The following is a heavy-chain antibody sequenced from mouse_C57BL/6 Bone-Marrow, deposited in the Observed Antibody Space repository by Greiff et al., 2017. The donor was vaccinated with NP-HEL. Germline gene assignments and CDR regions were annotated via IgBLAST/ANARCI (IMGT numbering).Heavy chain of an antibody. V-gene: IGHV6-3*01. CDR2: IRLKSDNYAT. CDR1: GFTFSNYW. D-gene: IGHD1-1*01. Sequence: EVKLEESGGGLVQPGGSMKLSCVASGFTFSNYWMNWVRQSPEKGLEWVAQIRLKSDNYATHYAESVKGRFTISRDDSKSSVYLQMNNLRAEDTGIYYCTTFYYYGSSWYFDVWGTGTTVTVSS. CDR3: TTFYYYGSSWYFDV. J-gene: IGHJ1*03.